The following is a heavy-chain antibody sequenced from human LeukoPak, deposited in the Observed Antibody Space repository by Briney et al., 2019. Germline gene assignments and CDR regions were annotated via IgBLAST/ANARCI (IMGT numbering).Heavy chain of an antibody. CDR1: GYTFTGYY. Sequence: ASVKVSCTASGYTFTGYYMHWVRQAPGQGLEWMGRINPNSGGTNYAQKFQGRVTMTRDTSISTVYMELSRLKSDDTAVYYCARDFADTAMAGYYYYGMDVWGQGTTVTVSS. D-gene: IGHD5-18*01. CDR3: ARDFADTAMAGYYYYGMDV. J-gene: IGHJ6*02. CDR2: INPNSGGT. V-gene: IGHV1-2*06.